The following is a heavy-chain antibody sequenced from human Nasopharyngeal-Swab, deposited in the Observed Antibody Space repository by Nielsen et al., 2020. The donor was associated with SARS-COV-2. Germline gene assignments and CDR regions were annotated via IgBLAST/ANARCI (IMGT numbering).Heavy chain of an antibody. J-gene: IGHJ6*03. CDR2: IYHSGST. V-gene: IGHV4-4*02. D-gene: IGHD2-15*01. Sequence: WIRQPPGKGLEWIGEIYHSGSTNYNPSLKSRVTISVDKSKNQFSLKLSSVTAADTAVYYCARVSILKVVVVGYYYYIDVWGKGTTVTVSS. CDR3: ARVSILKVVVVGYYYYIDV.